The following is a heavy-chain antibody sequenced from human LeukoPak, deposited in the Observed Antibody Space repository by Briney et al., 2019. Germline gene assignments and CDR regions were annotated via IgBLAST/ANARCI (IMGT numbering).Heavy chain of an antibody. V-gene: IGHV4-4*07. J-gene: IGHJ6*02. Sequence: SETLSLTCIVSGGSISSYYWSWIRQPAGKGLEWIGRIYTSGSTNYNPSLKSRVTMSVDTSKNQFSLKLSSVTAADTAVYYCARDGAWFGELLSHYYYYGMDVWGQGTTVTVSS. D-gene: IGHD3-10*01. CDR1: GGSISSYY. CDR2: IYTSGST. CDR3: ARDGAWFGELLSHYYYYGMDV.